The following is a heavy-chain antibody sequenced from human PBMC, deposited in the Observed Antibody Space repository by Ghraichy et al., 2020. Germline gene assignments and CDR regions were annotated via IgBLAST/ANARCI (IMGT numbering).Heavy chain of an antibody. CDR2: IWYDGSRK. Sequence: GGSLRLSCAASGFTFSSYGIHWVRQAPGKGLEWVAVIWYDGSRKNYADSVKGRFTISRDNPKNTLYLEMNSLRVEDTAVYYCARAGIEMAIQVGWFESWGQGTLVTVSS. J-gene: IGHJ5*01. D-gene: IGHD5-24*01. V-gene: IGHV3-33*01. CDR3: ARAGIEMAIQVGWFES. CDR1: GFTFSSYG.